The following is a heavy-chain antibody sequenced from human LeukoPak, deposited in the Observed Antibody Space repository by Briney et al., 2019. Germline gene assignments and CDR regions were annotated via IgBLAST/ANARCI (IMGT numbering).Heavy chain of an antibody. CDR2: ISSSSSYI. V-gene: IGHV3-21*01. CDR3: ARDRYYYDSSGPIDY. J-gene: IGHJ4*02. Sequence: PGGSLRLSCAASGFTFSSYSMNWVRQAPGKGLEWVSSISSSSSYIYYADSAKGRFTISRDNSKYTLYLQMNSLRAEDTAVYFCARDRYYYDSSGPIDYWGRGTLVTVSS. CDR1: GFTFSSYS. D-gene: IGHD3-22*01.